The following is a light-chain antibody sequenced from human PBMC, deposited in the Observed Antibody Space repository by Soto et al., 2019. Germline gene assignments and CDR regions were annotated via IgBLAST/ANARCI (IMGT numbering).Light chain of an antibody. J-gene: IGKJ3*01. CDR2: GAS. CDR1: HRVNSNY. V-gene: IGKV3-20*01. Sequence: VLTQSPGTLSLSPGERATLSCRASHRVNSNYFAWYQQKPGQAPRLLVFGASTRPTGIPDRFSGSGSGTDFILTISRVQPEDFAVYYCQQYTASSGIFTFGPGTKVDVK. CDR3: QQYTASSGIFT.